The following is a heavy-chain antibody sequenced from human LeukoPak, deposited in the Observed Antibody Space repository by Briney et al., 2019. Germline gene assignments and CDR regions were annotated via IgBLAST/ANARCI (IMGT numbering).Heavy chain of an antibody. D-gene: IGHD6-13*01. CDR1: GYTFSDYY. V-gene: IGHV1-2*02. Sequence: ASVKVSCKASGYTFSDYYMHWVRQAPGQGRQGVGWINPNSCDTHYAQMFQGRVTMTRDTSINTAYMELRRVRSDDTAVYYCAKSAQYSSAWFTGSFDYWGQGTLVTVSS. CDR2: INPNSCDT. CDR3: AKSAQYSSAWFTGSFDY. J-gene: IGHJ4*02.